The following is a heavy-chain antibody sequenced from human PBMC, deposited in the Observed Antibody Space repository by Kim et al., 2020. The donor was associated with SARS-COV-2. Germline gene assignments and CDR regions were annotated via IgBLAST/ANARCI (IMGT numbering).Heavy chain of an antibody. J-gene: IGHJ6*02. CDR2: IYYSGST. CDR3: ARDYGGNSKGSYYYYGMDV. V-gene: IGHV4-31*03. CDR1: GGSISSGGYY. D-gene: IGHD4-17*01. Sequence: SETLSLTCTVSGGSISSGGYYWSWIRQHPGKGLEWIGYIYYSGSTYYNPSLKSRVTISVVTSKNQFSLKLSSVTAADTAVYYCARDYGGNSKGSYYYYGMDVWGQGTTVTVSS.